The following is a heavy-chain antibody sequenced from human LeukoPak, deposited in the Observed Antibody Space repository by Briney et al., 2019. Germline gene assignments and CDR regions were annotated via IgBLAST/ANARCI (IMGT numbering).Heavy chain of an antibody. Sequence: GGSLRLSCAASGFTFSNYWISWVRQAPGKGLEWVAVISYDGSNKYYADSVKGRFTISRDNSKNTLYLQMNSLRAEDTAVYYCARDHHGMDVWGQGTTVTVSS. J-gene: IGHJ6*02. CDR3: ARDHHGMDV. V-gene: IGHV3-30-3*01. CDR1: GFTFSNYW. CDR2: ISYDGSNK.